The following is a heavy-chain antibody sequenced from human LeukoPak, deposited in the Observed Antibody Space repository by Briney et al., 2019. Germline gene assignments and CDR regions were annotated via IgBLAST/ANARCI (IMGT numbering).Heavy chain of an antibody. Sequence: ASVKVSCKASGYTFTSYGISWVRQAPGQGLEWMGWISAYNGNTNYAQKLQGRVTMTTDTSTSTAYMELRSLRSDDTAVYYCARSSVAGKPVTPPYYWGQGTLVTVSS. CDR1: GYTFTSYG. CDR2: ISAYNGNT. D-gene: IGHD6-19*01. V-gene: IGHV1-18*01. CDR3: ARSSVAGKPVTPPYY. J-gene: IGHJ4*02.